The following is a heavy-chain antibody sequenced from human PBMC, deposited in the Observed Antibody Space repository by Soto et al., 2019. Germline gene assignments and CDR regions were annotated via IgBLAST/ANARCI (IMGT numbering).Heavy chain of an antibody. D-gene: IGHD2-21*01. CDR3: AKDRQSRLWGMDV. J-gene: IGHJ6*02. CDR2: ISGSGGST. V-gene: IGHV3-23*01. Sequence: VGSLRLSCAASGFTFSSYAMSWVRQAPGKGLEWVSAISGSGGSTYYADSVKGRFTISRDNSKNTLYLQMNSLRAEDTAVYYCAKDRQSRLWGMDVWGQGTTVTVSS. CDR1: GFTFSSYA.